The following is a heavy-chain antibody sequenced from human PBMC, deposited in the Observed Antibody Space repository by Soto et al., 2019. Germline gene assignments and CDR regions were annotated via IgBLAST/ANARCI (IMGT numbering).Heavy chain of an antibody. D-gene: IGHD6-19*01. CDR3: AKDMLAVAGTGNWFDP. CDR1: GFTFSSYE. Sequence: EVQLVESGGGLVQPGGSLRLSCAASGFTFSSYEMNWVRQAPGKGLEWVSGISWNSGSIGYADSVKGRFTISRDNAKNSLYLQMNSLRAEDTALYYCAKDMLAVAGTGNWFDPWGQGTLVTVSS. CDR2: ISWNSGSI. V-gene: IGHV3-9*01. J-gene: IGHJ5*02.